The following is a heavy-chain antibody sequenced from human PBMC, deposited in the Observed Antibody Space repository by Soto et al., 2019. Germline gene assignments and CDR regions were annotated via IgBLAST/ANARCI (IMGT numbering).Heavy chain of an antibody. J-gene: IGHJ3*01. D-gene: IGHD3-9*01. Sequence: ASVKVSCKASGYTFTSYAMHWVRQAPGQRLEWMGWINPGNDHTKYSQKFQGRVTITTDTSASTAYMELSSLRSEDTAVYYCPRDRGGAQGDYDIFADAFDVWGQGTKVTVSS. CDR2: INPGNDHT. CDR1: GYTFTSYA. CDR3: PRDRGGAQGDYDIFADAFDV. V-gene: IGHV1-3*01.